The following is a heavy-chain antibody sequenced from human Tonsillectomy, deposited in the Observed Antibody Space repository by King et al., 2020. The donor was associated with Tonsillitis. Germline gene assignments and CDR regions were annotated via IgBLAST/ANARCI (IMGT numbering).Heavy chain of an antibody. CDR2: MYYSGSA. D-gene: IGHD3-16*01. CDR3: ARFTRLGYYYMDV. CDR1: GASVTNFNYQ. V-gene: IGHV4-39*01. Sequence: QLQESGPGLVNPSETLSLSCTVSGASVTNFNYQWGWIRQPPGKGLEWVGSMYYSGSAAYNPSLKSRGTMSVDTSKNQFSLNVNSLSAADTGVYYCARFTRLGYYYMDVWGKGTTVTVSS. J-gene: IGHJ6*03.